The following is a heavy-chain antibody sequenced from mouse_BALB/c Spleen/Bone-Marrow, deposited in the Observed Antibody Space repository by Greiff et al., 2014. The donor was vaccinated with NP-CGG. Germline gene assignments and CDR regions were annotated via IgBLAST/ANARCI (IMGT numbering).Heavy chain of an antibody. J-gene: IGHJ3*01. CDR2: ISSGGST. CDR3: AKRGAYGNFWFAY. V-gene: IGHV5-6-5*01. D-gene: IGHD2-10*02. Sequence: EVQGVESGGGLVEPGGSLKLSCAASGFTFSSYAMSWVRQTPEKRLEWVASISSGGSTYYPDSVKGRFTISRDNARNILYLQMSSLRSEDTAMYYCAKRGAYGNFWFAYWGQGTLVTVSA. CDR1: GFTFSSYA.